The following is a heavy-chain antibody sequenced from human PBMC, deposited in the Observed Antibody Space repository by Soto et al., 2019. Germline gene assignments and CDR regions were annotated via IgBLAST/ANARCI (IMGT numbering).Heavy chain of an antibody. CDR2: ISYDGGNN. CDR1: GFTFSSYV. CDR3: TRGLGMATLSPEFEY. Sequence: PGGSLRLSCEASGFTFSSYVIHWVRQAPGKGLEWVAVISYDGGNNYYADAVEGRFTISRDNSKSTVYLLMSSLRTEDTAVYYCTRGLGMATLSPEFEYWGQGTLVTVSS. V-gene: IGHV3-30*03. D-gene: IGHD1-1*01. J-gene: IGHJ4*02.